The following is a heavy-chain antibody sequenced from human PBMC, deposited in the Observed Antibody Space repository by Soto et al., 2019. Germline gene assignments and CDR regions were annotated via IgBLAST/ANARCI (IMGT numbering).Heavy chain of an antibody. CDR3: ARDPDYYYGSGSGNGFDP. D-gene: IGHD3-10*01. CDR2: ISAYNGNT. CDR1: GYTFTSYG. V-gene: IGHV1-18*01. J-gene: IGHJ5*02. Sequence: QVQLVQSGAEVRKPGASVKVSCKASGYTFTSYGISWGRQAPGQGLEWMVWISAYNGNTNYAQKLQDRVTMTTDTSTSTAYMELRSLRAADTAVYYCARDPDYYYGSGSGNGFDPWGQGTLVTVSS.